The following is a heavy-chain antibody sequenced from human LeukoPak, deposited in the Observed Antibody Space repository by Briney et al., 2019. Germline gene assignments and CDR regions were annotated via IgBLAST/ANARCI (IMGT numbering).Heavy chain of an antibody. Sequence: GGSLRLSCAASGFTFSSYSMNWVRQAPGKGLEWASYISSSSSSIYYADSVEGRFTISRDNAKNSLFLQMDSLRDEDTAVYYCAREYRSSWYYFDSWGQGTLVTVSS. D-gene: IGHD6-13*01. CDR2: ISSSSSSI. CDR3: AREYRSSWYYFDS. CDR1: GFTFSSYS. J-gene: IGHJ4*02. V-gene: IGHV3-48*02.